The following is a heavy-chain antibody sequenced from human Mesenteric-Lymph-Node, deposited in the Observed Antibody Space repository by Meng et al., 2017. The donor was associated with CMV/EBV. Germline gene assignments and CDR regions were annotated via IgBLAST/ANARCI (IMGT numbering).Heavy chain of an antibody. CDR1: GFTFSDYY. CDR3: ARSCSSTSCFYGMDV. Sequence: GESLKISCAASGFTFSDYYMSWIRQAPGKGLEWVSYISSCGSTIYYADSVKGRFTISRDNAKNSLYLQMNSLRAEDTAVYYCARSCSSTSCFYGMDVWGQGTTVTVSS. CDR2: ISSCGSTI. V-gene: IGHV3-11*04. J-gene: IGHJ6*02. D-gene: IGHD2-2*01.